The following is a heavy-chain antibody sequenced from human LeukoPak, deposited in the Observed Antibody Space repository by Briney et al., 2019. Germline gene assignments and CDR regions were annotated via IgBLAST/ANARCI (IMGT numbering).Heavy chain of an antibody. CDR1: GFAVSSNY. J-gene: IGHJ3*02. CDR3: TGGSYAGAFDI. V-gene: IGHV3-53*01. Sequence: GGSLGLSCAASGFAVSSNYMSWVRQAPGKGLEWVSVTYSGGSTYYADSVKGRSTISRDNSKNILYLQMNSLRAEDTAVYYCTGGSYAGAFDIWGQGTMVTVSS. D-gene: IGHD1-26*01. CDR2: TYSGGST.